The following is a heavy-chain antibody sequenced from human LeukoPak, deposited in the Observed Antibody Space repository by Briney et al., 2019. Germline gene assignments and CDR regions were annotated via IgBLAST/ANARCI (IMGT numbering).Heavy chain of an antibody. V-gene: IGHV5-51*01. D-gene: IGHD2-8*01. J-gene: IGHJ4*02. CDR2: VYPGDSDT. Sequence: GESLQISCQGSGYSFSSYWIAWVRPRPGEGLEWMGLVYPGDSDTTYSPSFQGQVTISADKSTSAAYLQWTNLKASDTAIYFCARLLAANCTSTSCQTYYFDYWGRGTLVTVSS. CDR1: GYSFSSYW. CDR3: ARLLAANCTSTSCQTYYFDY.